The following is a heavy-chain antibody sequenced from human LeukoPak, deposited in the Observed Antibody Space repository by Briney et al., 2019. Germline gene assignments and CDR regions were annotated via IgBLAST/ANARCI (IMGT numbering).Heavy chain of an antibody. D-gene: IGHD1-1*01. V-gene: IGHV4-34*01. Sequence: SETLSLTCAVYGGSFSGYYWSWIRQPPGKGLEWIGEINHSGSTNYNPSLKSRVTISVDTSKNQFSLKLSSVTAADTAVYYCASYNWNDSGSDYWGQGTLVTVSS. CDR3: ASYNWNDSGSDY. CDR2: INHSGST. CDR1: GGSFSGYY. J-gene: IGHJ4*02.